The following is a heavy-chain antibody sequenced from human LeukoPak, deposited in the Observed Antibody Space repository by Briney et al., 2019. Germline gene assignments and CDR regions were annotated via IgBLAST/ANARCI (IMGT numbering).Heavy chain of an antibody. CDR1: GGAISSSSYD. CDR3: ARQVTVGSFFDY. Sequence: PSETLSLTGTVSGGAISSSSYDWGWIRQPPGWGVGGMGSIYYSGSTYYNPSLQSRVTISVDTSKNQFSLKLSSVTAADTAVYYCARQVTVGSFFDYWGQGTLVTVSS. CDR2: IYYSGST. V-gene: IGHV4-39*01. D-gene: IGHD4-23*01. J-gene: IGHJ4*02.